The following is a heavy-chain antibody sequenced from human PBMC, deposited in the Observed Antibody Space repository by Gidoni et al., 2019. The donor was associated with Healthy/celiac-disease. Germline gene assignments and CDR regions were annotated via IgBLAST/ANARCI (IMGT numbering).Heavy chain of an antibody. J-gene: IGHJ5*02. CDR1: GGSISRSSYY. Sequence: QLQLQESGPGLVKPSETRSLTCTVSGGSISRSSYYWGWIRQPPGKGLEWIGSIYYSGSTYYNPSLKSRVTISVDTSKNQFSLKLSSVTAADTAVYYCARHPVTMVRGVINNWFDPWGQGTLVTVSS. D-gene: IGHD3-10*01. CDR2: IYYSGST. CDR3: ARHPVTMVRGVINNWFDP. V-gene: IGHV4-39*01.